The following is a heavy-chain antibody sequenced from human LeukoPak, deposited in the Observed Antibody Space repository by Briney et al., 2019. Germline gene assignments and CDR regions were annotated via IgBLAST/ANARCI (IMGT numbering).Heavy chain of an antibody. CDR1: GFTVSSNY. CDR2: IYSGGST. J-gene: IGHJ6*02. CDR3: AGDRGYSYGYGYYYYGMDV. Sequence: GGSLRLSCAASGFTVSSNYMSWVRQAPGKGLEWVSVIYSGGSTYYADSVKGRFTISRDNSKNTLYLQMNSLRAEDTAVYYCAGDRGYSYGYGYYYYGMDVWGQGTTVTVSS. D-gene: IGHD5-18*01. V-gene: IGHV3-53*01.